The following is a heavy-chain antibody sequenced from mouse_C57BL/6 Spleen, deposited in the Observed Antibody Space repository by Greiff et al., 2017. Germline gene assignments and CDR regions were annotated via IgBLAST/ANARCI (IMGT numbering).Heavy chain of an antibody. D-gene: IGHD1-1*01. CDR1: GYTFPSYW. CDR2: IHPNSGST. J-gene: IGHJ1*03. V-gene: IGHV1-64*01. Sequence: QVHVKQPGAELVKPGASVKLSCKASGYTFPSYWMHWVKQRPVQGLEWIGMIHPNSGSTNYNEKFKSKATLTVDTSSSTADMPLSSLTSEDSAVDNSAREGNYDGSSYFEVWGTGTTVTVSS. CDR3: AREGNYDGSSYFEV.